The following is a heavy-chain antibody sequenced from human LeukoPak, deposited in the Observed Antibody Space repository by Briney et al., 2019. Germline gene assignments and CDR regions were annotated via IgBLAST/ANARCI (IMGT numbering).Heavy chain of an antibody. Sequence: PGGSLRLSCAASGFTFSSYGMHWVRQAPGKGLEWVAFIRYDGSNKYYADSVKGRFPISRDNSKNTLYLQMDSLRAEDTAVHYCAKDRSFRISVVAANLDYWGQGTLVTVSS. D-gene: IGHD2-15*01. CDR1: GFTFSSYG. CDR3: AKDRSFRISVVAANLDY. V-gene: IGHV3-30*02. CDR2: IRYDGSNK. J-gene: IGHJ4*02.